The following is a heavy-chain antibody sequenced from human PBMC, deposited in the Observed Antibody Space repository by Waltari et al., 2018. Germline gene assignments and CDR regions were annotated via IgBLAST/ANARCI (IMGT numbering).Heavy chain of an antibody. J-gene: IGHJ1*01. V-gene: IGHV4-4*07. Sequence: QVQLRESGPGLLKPSETLSLTCSVSGGSLSSYYWNWIRQPAGKGLEWIGRMYFTGIMDYNPSLQSRVTMSVDTSKNQFFLNLTSVTAADTAVYYCATDGLSRSLSHW. CDR3: ATDGLSRSLSH. CDR2: MYFTGIM. CDR1: GGSLSSYY. D-gene: IGHD6-19*01.